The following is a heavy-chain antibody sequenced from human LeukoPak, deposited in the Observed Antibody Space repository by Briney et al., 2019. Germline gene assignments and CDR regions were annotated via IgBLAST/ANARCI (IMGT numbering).Heavy chain of an antibody. D-gene: IGHD3-22*01. V-gene: IGHV4-30-4*01. Sequence: SQTLSLTCTVSGGSISSGDYYWSWIRQPPGKGLEWIGYIYYSGSTYYNPSLKSRVTISVDTSKNQFSLKLSSVTAADTAVYYCARSDSSGYIFDYWGQGTLVTVSS. CDR2: IYYSGST. CDR3: ARSDSSGYIFDY. CDR1: GGSISSGDYY. J-gene: IGHJ4*02.